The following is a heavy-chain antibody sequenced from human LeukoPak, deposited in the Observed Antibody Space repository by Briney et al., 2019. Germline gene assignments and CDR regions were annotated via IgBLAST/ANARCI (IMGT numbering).Heavy chain of an antibody. V-gene: IGHV4-30-4*01. D-gene: IGHD5-18*01. Sequence: SETLSLTCTVSGGSISSGDYSWSWIRQPPGKGLEWIGYIYYSGSTYYNPSLKSRVTISVDTSKNQFSLKLSSVTAADTAVYYCARGGYSYGHFDYWGQGTLVTVSS. CDR1: GGSISSGDYS. CDR3: ARGGYSYGHFDY. J-gene: IGHJ4*02. CDR2: IYYSGST.